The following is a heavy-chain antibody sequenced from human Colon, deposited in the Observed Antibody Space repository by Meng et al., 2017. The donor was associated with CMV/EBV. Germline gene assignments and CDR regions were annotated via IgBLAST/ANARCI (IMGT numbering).Heavy chain of an antibody. Sequence: SGNRLITYYIHWVRQAPGQGLEWVGWINPTSGATNYAQKFHGSVTLTRVTSINTVYMELTSLRSDDTAVYFCARDASGSSGSYFLDYWGQGTLVTVSS. CDR2: INPTSGAT. V-gene: IGHV1-2*04. CDR1: GNRLITYY. CDR3: ARDASGSSGSYFLDY. J-gene: IGHJ4*02. D-gene: IGHD1-26*01.